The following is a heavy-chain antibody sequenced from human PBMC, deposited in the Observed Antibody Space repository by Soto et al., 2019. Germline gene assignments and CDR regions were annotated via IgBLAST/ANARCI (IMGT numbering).Heavy chain of an antibody. CDR3: ARDVYGSTTSGYYYYYGMDV. Sequence: QVQLQESGPGLVKPSETLSLTCTVSGGSIDSFYWCWIRQPAGKGLEWIGRIYTSGSTNYNSSLKSRVTMSLDTSKNQFSLKLSSVTAADTAVYYCARDVYGSTTSGYYYYYGMDVWGQGTTVTVSS. CDR1: GGSIDSFY. V-gene: IGHV4-4*07. J-gene: IGHJ6*02. D-gene: IGHD2-2*01. CDR2: IYTSGST.